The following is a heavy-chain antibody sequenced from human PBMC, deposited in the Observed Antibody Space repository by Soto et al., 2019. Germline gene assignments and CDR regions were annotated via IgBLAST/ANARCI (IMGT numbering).Heavy chain of an antibody. D-gene: IGHD2-21*02. Sequence: QVQLMQSGAEVKKPGASVKVSCKASGDTFTEYYIHWVRQAPGKGLEWMGTVNPSGGHTTYAQHFLGRVNMTRDTATSTLSMELTSLTSEDTAVYYCARGGTVVVVTAALDYWGQGTLVTVTS. CDR1: GDTFTEYY. CDR3: ARGGTVVVVTAALDY. J-gene: IGHJ4*02. CDR2: VNPSGGHT. V-gene: IGHV1-46*01.